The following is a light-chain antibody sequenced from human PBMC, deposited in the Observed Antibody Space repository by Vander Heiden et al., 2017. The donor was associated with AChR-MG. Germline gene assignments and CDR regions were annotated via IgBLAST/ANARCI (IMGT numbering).Light chain of an antibody. CDR1: QSVSKY. J-gene: IGKJ1*01. CDR3: HQTVSPPWT. V-gene: IGKV1-39*01. CDR2: SAS. Sequence: DIQMTQSPASLSASVGDRVTITCRASQSVSKYLNWYQHKRGKAPRLLIFSASSLQSGVPSRFSGSGSGTDFTLTISSLQPEDFATYYCHQTVSPPWTFGQGTKLEVK.